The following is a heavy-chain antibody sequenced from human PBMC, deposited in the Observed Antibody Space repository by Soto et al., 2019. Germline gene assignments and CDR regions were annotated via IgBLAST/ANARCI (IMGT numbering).Heavy chain of an antibody. CDR2: ISSDGVTK. V-gene: IGHV3-30-3*01. D-gene: IGHD3-10*01. Sequence: GGSLRLSCAASGFIFSDYAMHWVRQPPGEGLEWVALISSDGVTKYYADSVKGRFTLSRDNSKNTLYLQMNSLRAEDTALYYCARKWYGELGEGWFDPWGQGTLVTVS. J-gene: IGHJ5*02. CDR1: GFIFSDYA. CDR3: ARKWYGELGEGWFDP.